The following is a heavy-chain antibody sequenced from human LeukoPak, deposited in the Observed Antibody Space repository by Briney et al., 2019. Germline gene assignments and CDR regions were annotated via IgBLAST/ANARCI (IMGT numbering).Heavy chain of an antibody. Sequence: PGGSLRLSCAASGFTFSSYTMNWVRQAPGKGLEWVSHISRSGSTIYYADSVKGRFTISRDNAKNSLYLQMNSLRAEDTAVYYCARARYCSSTSCFSALDIWGQGTLVTVSS. CDR2: ISRSGSTI. CDR1: GFTFSSYT. CDR3: ARARYCSSTSCFSALDI. D-gene: IGHD2-2*01. J-gene: IGHJ3*02. V-gene: IGHV3-48*04.